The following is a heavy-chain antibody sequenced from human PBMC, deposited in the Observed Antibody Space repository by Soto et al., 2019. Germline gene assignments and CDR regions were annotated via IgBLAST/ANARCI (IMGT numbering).Heavy chain of an antibody. CDR1: GFTFSSYG. CDR3: AKVASETPYDILSCYPMDV. Sequence: GGSLRLSCAASGFTFSSYGMHWVRQAPGKGLEWVAVISYDGSNKYYADSVKGRFTISRDNSKNTLYLQMNSLRAEDTAVYYFAKVASETPYDILSCYPMDVWGQGTTVPVSS. D-gene: IGHD3-9*01. V-gene: IGHV3-30*18. J-gene: IGHJ6*02. CDR2: ISYDGSNK.